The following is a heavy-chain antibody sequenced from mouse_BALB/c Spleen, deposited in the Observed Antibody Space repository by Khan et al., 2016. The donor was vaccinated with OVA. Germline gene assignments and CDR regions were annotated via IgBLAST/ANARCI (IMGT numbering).Heavy chain of an antibody. CDR2: ISGDSSTI. Sequence: EVKLLESGGGLVQPGGSRKPSCAASGFTFSSYGMHWVRQAPEKGLEWVAYISGDSSTIYYTDTVKGRFTISRDNPKNTLSLQMTSLMSEDTAMYYCATSYYYGYYFDYWGPGTTLTVSS. CDR3: ATSYYYGYYFDY. V-gene: IGHV5-17*02. D-gene: IGHD1-1*01. J-gene: IGHJ2*01. CDR1: GFTFSSYG.